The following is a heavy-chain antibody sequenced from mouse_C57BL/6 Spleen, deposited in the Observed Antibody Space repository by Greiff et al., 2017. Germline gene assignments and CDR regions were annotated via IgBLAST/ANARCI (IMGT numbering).Heavy chain of an antibody. D-gene: IGHD2-1*01. CDR1: GYKFSSSW. J-gene: IGHJ4*01. CDR2: IYPGDGDT. Sequence: QVQLQQSGPELVKPGASVKISCKASGYKFSSSWMNWVKQRPGKGLEWIGRIYPGDGDTNYNGKFKGKATLTADKASSTAYMQLSSLTSEDSAVYFCSSNYLYYYAMDYWGQGTSVTVSS. V-gene: IGHV1-82*01. CDR3: SSNYLYYYAMDY.